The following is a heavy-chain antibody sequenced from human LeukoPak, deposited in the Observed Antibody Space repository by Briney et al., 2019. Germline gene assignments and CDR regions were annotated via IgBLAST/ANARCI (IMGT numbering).Heavy chain of an antibody. CDR2: VSASGET. J-gene: IGHJ4*02. CDR3: VKDRVTMADFFDS. Sequence: GGSLRLSCAAPGFTFSAYAMNWVRQAPGKGLEWVSVVSASGETHYADSVKGRFTISRDDSKNTLYLQMNSLRAEDTAIYYCVKDRVTMADFFDSWGQGTLVTVSS. CDR1: GFTFSAYA. D-gene: IGHD2-21*02. V-gene: IGHV3-23*01.